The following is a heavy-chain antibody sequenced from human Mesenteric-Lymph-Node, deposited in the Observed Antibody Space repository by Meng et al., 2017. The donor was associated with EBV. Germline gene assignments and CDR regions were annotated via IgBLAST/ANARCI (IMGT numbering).Heavy chain of an antibody. J-gene: IGHJ4*02. CDR2: INPSGTTT. CDR1: GFTFTKYY. CDR3: ARSEGGYEAD. Sequence: QVQRVQSGAEVKKPGASVKVSCRASGFTFTKYYMHWVRQAPGQGLEWMGIINPSGTTTSYAQKFQDRVTMTRDSSTSTVYVELSSLTSEDTAGYYCARSEGGYEADWGQGTLVTVSS. V-gene: IGHV1-46*01. D-gene: IGHD5-12*01.